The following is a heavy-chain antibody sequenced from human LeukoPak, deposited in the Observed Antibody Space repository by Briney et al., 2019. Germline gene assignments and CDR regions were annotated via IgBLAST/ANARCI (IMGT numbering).Heavy chain of an antibody. CDR2: ISGNRDKI. CDR1: GFTFDDYA. CDR3: AKDRYCPSPSCPIDY. V-gene: IGHV3-9*01. Sequence: QPGRSLRLSCAASGFTFDDYAMHWVRQPPGKGLEWVAGISGNRDKIGYADSVKGRFTISRDSAKRSLYLQMSSLRAEDTALYFCAKDRYCPSPSCPIDYWGQGILVTVSS. J-gene: IGHJ4*02. D-gene: IGHD2-2*01.